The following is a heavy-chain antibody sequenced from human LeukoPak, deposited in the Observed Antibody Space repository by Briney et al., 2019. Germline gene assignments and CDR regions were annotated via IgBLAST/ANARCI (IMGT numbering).Heavy chain of an antibody. V-gene: IGHV3-23*01. D-gene: IGHD5-12*01. CDR2: ISNSGGST. CDR1: GFTLRNYG. Sequence: GGSLRLSCAASGFTLRNYGMSWVRQAPGKGLEWVSSISNSGGSTYYADSVKGRFTISRDNSKNTLYLQMNSLRAEDTAVYYCARDTWGYSGYDYWGQGTLVTVSS. CDR3: ARDTWGYSGYDY. J-gene: IGHJ4*02.